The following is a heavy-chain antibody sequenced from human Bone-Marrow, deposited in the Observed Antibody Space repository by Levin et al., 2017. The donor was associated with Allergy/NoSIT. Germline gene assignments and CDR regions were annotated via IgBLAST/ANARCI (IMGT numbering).Heavy chain of an antibody. CDR3: AKDLGLRYFGY. Sequence: GESLKISCAASGFTFSSYAMSWVRQAPGKGLEWVSAISGSGGSTYYADSVKGRFTISRDNSKNTLYLQMNSLRAEDTAVYYCAKDLGLRYFGYWGQGTLVTVSS. CDR2: ISGSGGST. CDR1: GFTFSSYA. D-gene: IGHD3-9*01. V-gene: IGHV3-23*01. J-gene: IGHJ4*02.